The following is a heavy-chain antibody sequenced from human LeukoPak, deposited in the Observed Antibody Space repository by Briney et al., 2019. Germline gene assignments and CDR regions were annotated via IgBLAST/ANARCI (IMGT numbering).Heavy chain of an antibody. D-gene: IGHD3-16*02. CDR2: IIGSGGST. Sequence: GGSLSLSCAASGFTFSSYAMSWCLQDPRKGLQGVSAIIGSGGSTYYADSVKGRFTISRDNSKNTLYLQMNSLRAEDTAVYYCAKLRAAFGGVIVPFDYWGQGTLVTVSS. J-gene: IGHJ4*02. CDR3: AKLRAAFGGVIVPFDY. CDR1: GFTFSSYA. V-gene: IGHV3-23*01.